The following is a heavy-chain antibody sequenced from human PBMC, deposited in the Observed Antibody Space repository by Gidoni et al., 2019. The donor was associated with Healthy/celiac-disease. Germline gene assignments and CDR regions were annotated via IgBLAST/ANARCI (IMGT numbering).Heavy chain of an antibody. CDR3: ARDSLWSGYYTDY. Sequence: EVQLVESGGGLVQPGGSLRLSCAASGFTFSSYSMNWVRQAPGKGLAWVSYISSSSSTIYDADSVKGRFTISRDNAKNSLYLQMNSLRDEDTAVYYCARDSLWSGYYTDYWGQGTLVTVSS. CDR2: ISSSSSTI. V-gene: IGHV3-48*02. D-gene: IGHD3-3*01. J-gene: IGHJ4*02. CDR1: GFTFSSYS.